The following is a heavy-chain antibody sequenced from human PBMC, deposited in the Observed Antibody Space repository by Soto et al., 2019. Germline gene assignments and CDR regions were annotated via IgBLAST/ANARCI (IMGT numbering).Heavy chain of an antibody. Sequence: SQTLLLTCAISGDSVSSDTASWIWIRQSPSRGLEWLGRTYYKSKWNNDYALSVKSRITISPDTSQNQFSLDLDSVTPEDTAVYYCARDRGYCSSTSCYANWYFDLWGRGTLVTVSS. CDR2: TYYKSKWNN. V-gene: IGHV6-1*01. CDR1: GDSVSSDTAS. CDR3: ARDRGYCSSTSCYANWYFDL. D-gene: IGHD2-2*01. J-gene: IGHJ2*01.